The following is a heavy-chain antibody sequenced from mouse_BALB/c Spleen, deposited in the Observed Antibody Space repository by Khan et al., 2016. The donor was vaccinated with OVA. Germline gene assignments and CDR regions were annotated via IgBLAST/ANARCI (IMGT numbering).Heavy chain of an antibody. V-gene: IGHV2-3*01. Sequence: QVRLQQSGLGLVAPSQSLSITCTVSGFSLTTYGVNWVRLPPGKGLEWLGVIWGDGSTNYHSGLKSRLTISKADSKSQVFLKLNSLQTDDTATYYCARFTTATRNYYVMDYWGQGTSVTVSS. D-gene: IGHD1-2*01. CDR2: IWGDGST. CDR3: ARFTTATRNYYVMDY. CDR1: GFSLTTYG. J-gene: IGHJ4*01.